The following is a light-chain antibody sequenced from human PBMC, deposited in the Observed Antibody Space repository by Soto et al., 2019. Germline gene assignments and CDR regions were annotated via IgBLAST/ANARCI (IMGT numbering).Light chain of an antibody. J-gene: IGKJ1*01. CDR2: GAS. CDR1: QSVNNNY. CDR3: QQYGSSSTWT. V-gene: IGKV3-20*01. Sequence: EIVLTQSPGTLSLSPGERATLSCRASQSVNNNYLGWYQQKPGQAPRLLIFGASNRATGIPDRFSGSGSGTDFTLTISRLEPEDFAVYYCQQYGSSSTWTFGQGTKVEIK.